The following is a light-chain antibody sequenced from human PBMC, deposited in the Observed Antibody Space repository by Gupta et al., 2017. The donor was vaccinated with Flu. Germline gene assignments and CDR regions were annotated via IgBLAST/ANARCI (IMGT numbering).Light chain of an antibody. Sequence: QAVVTQEPSLTVSPGGTVPLTCGSNTGAVTSGHFPYWLQQKPGHDLRTLIYDTSKTDAWTPALFSASVRSAKAAPTLAGAEAEDDDYYDCSHADSDTWVFGGGTKLTVL. CDR3: SHADSDTWV. J-gene: IGLJ2*01. CDR1: TGAVTSGHF. V-gene: IGLV7-46*01. CDR2: DTS.